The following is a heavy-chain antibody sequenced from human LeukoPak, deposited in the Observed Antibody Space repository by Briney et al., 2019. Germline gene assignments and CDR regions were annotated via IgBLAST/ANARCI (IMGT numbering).Heavy chain of an antibody. CDR3: ARDGGYSRGWTYGAGDY. CDR2: ISNDGSDK. J-gene: IGHJ4*02. V-gene: IGHV3-30*04. Sequence: PGRTLSLTCAASGFTFSSYVMNWVRQAPGKGLEWVAVISNDGSDKYYAAPVKGRFTIPRDNSKNTLYLQMNSLRAEDTALYYCARDGGYSRGWTYGAGDYWGQGTLVTVSS. D-gene: IGHD6-19*01. CDR1: GFTFSSYV.